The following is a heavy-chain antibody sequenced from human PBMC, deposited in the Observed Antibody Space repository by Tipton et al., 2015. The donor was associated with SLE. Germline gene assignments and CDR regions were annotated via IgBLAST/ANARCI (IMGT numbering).Heavy chain of an antibody. V-gene: IGHV3-48*01. CDR1: GFTFRTYS. J-gene: IGHJ4*02. Sequence: SLRLSCAASGFTFRTYSMNWVRQAPGKGLEWVSYISDRSDIIYYADSVKGRFTISRENSKNTLYLQMNSVRAEDTAVYYCAREGSSYFDYWGQGTLVTVSS. CDR3: AREGSSYFDY. D-gene: IGHD6-6*01. CDR2: ISDRSDII.